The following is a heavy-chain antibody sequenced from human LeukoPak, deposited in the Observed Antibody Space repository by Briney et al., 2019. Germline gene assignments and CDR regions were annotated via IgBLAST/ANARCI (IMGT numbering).Heavy chain of an antibody. D-gene: IGHD3-16*02. CDR3: ASMLYYDYVWGSYRDYYYGMDF. CDR2: IIPIFGTE. J-gene: IGHJ6*04. V-gene: IGHV1-69*13. CDR1: RGTFSSYA. Sequence: SVKVSCKASRGTFSSYAISWVRQAPGQGLEWMGGIIPIFGTENYAQKFQGRVTFTADESTSTAYMELSRLRSEDTAVYYCASMLYYDYVWGSYRDYYYGMDFWGKGTTVTVSS.